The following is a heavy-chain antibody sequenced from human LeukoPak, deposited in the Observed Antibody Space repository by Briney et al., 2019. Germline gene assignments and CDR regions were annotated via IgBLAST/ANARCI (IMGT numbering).Heavy chain of an antibody. CDR2: IYYSGST. D-gene: IGHD5-24*01. J-gene: IGHJ4*02. V-gene: IGHV4-39*07. Sequence: SKTLSLTCTVSGGSISSSSYYWGWIRQPPGKGLEWIGSIYYSGSTYYNPSLKSRVTISVDTSKNQFSLKLSSVTAADTAVYYCARQEMATRYFDYWGQGTLVTVSS. CDR1: GGSISSSSYY. CDR3: ARQEMATRYFDY.